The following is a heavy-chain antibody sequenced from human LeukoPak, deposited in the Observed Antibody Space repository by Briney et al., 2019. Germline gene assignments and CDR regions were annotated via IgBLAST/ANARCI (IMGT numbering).Heavy chain of an antibody. CDR2: ISSSGSTI. V-gene: IGHV3-48*03. CDR1: GFTFSSYE. CDR3: ARDHQEYCSGGSCTFFDY. Sequence: GGSLRLSCAASGFTFSSYEMNWVRQAPGKGLEWVSYISSSGSTIYYADSVKGRFSISRDNAKNSLYLQVNSLRAEDTAVYYCARDHQEYCSGGSCTFFDYWGQGTLVTVSS. J-gene: IGHJ4*02. D-gene: IGHD2-15*01.